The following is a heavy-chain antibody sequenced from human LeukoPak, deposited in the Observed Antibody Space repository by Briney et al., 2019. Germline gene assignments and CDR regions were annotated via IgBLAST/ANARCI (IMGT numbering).Heavy chain of an antibody. Sequence: GESLKISCKGSGYSFTNYWIGWVRQMPGKGLEWMGIIYPRDSYSKYSPSFEGQVIISADKSIAAAYLQWSSLKASDTAMYYCARGAVTCGYHGDYFDYWGQGTLVTVSS. D-gene: IGHD3-22*01. J-gene: IGHJ4*02. V-gene: IGHV5-51*01. CDR3: ARGAVTCGYHGDYFDY. CDR1: GYSFTNYW. CDR2: IYPRDSYS.